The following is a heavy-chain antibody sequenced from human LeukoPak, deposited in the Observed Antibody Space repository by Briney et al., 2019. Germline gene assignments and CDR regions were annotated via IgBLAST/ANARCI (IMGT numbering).Heavy chain of an antibody. CDR2: ISGSGGST. V-gene: IGHV3-23*01. J-gene: IGHJ4*02. Sequence: HSGGSLRLSCAAAGFTFSSYAMGWVRQAPGKGLEWVSSISGSGGSTYYADSVKGRFTISRDNSKNTLYLQMNSLRAEDTAVYYCAKANGGYCSSTSCYPFDYWGQGTLVTVSS. CDR1: GFTFSSYA. D-gene: IGHD2-2*01. CDR3: AKANGGYCSSTSCYPFDY.